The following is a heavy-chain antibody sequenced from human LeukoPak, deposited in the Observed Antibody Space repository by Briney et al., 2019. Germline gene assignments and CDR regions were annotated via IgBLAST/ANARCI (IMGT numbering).Heavy chain of an antibody. Sequence: GGSLRLSCAASGFTVSSNYMSWVRQAPGKGLEWVSVIYSGGSTYYADSVKGRFTISRDNSKNTLYLQMNSLRAEDTAVYYCARETSSQANYVWGSYRHDAFDIWGQGTMVTVSS. CDR3: ARETSSQANYVWGSYRHDAFDI. V-gene: IGHV3-53*01. CDR2: IYSGGST. CDR1: GFTVSSNY. J-gene: IGHJ3*02. D-gene: IGHD3-16*02.